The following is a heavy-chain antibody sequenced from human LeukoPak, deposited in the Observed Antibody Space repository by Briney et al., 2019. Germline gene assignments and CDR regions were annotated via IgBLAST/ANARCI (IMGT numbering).Heavy chain of an antibody. V-gene: IGHV5-51*01. CDR1: GYSFSSHW. CDR3: ARQTRQCSGGRCYSDL. Sequence: GESLRISCKGSGYSFSSHWIGWVRQMPGKGLEWMGIIYPGYSYTTYSPSFQGQVTMSADKSISTVYLQVNRMKASDTAMYYCARQTRQCSGGRCYSDLWGQGTLVTVSS. J-gene: IGHJ4*02. D-gene: IGHD2-15*01. CDR2: IYPGYSYT.